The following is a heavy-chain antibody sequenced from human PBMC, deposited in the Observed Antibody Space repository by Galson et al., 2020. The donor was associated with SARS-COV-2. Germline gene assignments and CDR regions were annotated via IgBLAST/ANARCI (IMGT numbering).Heavy chain of an antibody. CDR2: ISGSGGST. Sequence: PGGSLRLSCAASGFTFSSYAMSWVSQAPGTGLEWVSPISGSGGSTYYADSVKGRFTISRDNSKNTLYLQMNSLRAEDTAVYYCAKEAGWELPTPPLDYWGQGTLVTVSS. J-gene: IGHJ4*02. CDR1: GFTFSSYA. D-gene: IGHD1-26*01. V-gene: IGHV3-23*01. CDR3: AKEAGWELPTPPLDY.